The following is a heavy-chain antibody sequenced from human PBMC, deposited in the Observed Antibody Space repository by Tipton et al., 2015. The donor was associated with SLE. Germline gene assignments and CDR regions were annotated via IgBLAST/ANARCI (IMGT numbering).Heavy chain of an antibody. D-gene: IGHD2-15*01. CDR2: IYTRGST. Sequence: TLSLTCSVSGGSISSGSYYWTWIRQPAGKGLEWIGRIYTRGSTNYNLSLKSRVTISVDTSKNQLSLKLTSVTAADAAIYYCARGVAGYYFYYYMDVWGKGTTVTISS. J-gene: IGHJ6*03. CDR3: ARGVAGYYFYYYMDV. CDR1: GGSISSGSYY. V-gene: IGHV4-61*02.